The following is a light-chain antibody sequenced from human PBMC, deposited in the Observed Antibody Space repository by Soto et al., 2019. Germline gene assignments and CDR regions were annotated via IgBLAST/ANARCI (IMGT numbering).Light chain of an antibody. CDR2: DAS. CDR1: QSVSNF. J-gene: IGKJ1*01. V-gene: IGKV3-20*01. Sequence: EIVLTQSPDTLSLSPGERATLSCRASQSVSNFLAWYQQIPGQAPSLLIYDASNRATGIPDRFSGSGSGTDFTLTISRLEPEDFAVYYCQQYGSSGTFGQGTKVDIK. CDR3: QQYGSSGT.